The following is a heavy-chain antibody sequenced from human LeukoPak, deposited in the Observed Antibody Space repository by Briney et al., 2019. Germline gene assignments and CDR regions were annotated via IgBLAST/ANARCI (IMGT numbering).Heavy chain of an antibody. CDR3: ARVRTYYDFWSGSHYGMDV. CDR1: GYTFTGYY. Sequence: GASVKVSCKASGYTFTGYYMHWVRQAPGQGLEWMGWINPNSGGTNYAQKFQGRVTMTRDTSISTAYMELSRLRSDDTAVYYCARVRTYYDFWSGSHYGMDVWGQGTTVTVSS. CDR2: INPNSGGT. D-gene: IGHD3-3*01. V-gene: IGHV1-2*02. J-gene: IGHJ6*02.